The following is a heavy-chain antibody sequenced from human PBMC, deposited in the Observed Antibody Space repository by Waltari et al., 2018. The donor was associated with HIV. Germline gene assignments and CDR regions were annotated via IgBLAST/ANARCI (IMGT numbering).Heavy chain of an antibody. D-gene: IGHD5-18*01. J-gene: IGHJ6*02. V-gene: IGHV3-66*01. CDR1: GFTVRSNS. CDR2: SYTGGST. CDR3: ASPDTTMVHGHYYFYHMDV. Sequence: EVQLVESGGGLVQPGGSLRLSCAASGFTVRSNSMSWVRQAPGKGLEWVSLSYTGGSTYYADSVKGRFTISRDNSKNTLYLQMNSLRAEDTAVYYCASPDTTMVHGHYYFYHMDVWGQGTTVTVSS.